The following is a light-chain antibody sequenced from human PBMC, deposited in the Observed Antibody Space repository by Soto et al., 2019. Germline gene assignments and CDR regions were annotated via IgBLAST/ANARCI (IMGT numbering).Light chain of an antibody. CDR3: QQSHTFPIT. Sequence: VQMTQSQSSVSASVGDSVTITCRASRVISSWLAWYQQKPGKAPNLLIYAASNLQSGVPSRFSASGSGTDFTLTINNLQPEDFATYYCQQSHTFPITFAQRTRLAIK. J-gene: IGKJ5*01. CDR1: RVISSW. CDR2: AAS. V-gene: IGKV1-12*01.